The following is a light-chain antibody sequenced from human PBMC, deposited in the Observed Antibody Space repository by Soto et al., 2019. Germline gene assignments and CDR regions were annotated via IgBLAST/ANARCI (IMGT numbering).Light chain of an antibody. CDR3: QQYDNWPLL. Sequence: EIVMTQSPATLSVSPGERATLSCRASQSVSSNLAWYQQKPGQAPSLLIYGASTRATGIPARFSGSGSGTDFTLSISSLQSEDFAVSYCQQYDNWPLLFGQGTRLESK. CDR2: GAS. CDR1: QSVSSN. J-gene: IGKJ5*01. V-gene: IGKV3-15*01.